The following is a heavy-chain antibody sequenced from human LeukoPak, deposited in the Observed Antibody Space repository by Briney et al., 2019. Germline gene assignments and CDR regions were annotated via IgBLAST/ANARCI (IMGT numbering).Heavy chain of an antibody. V-gene: IGHV3-30*03. J-gene: IGHJ4*02. CDR1: GFTFSSYG. CDR2: ISYDGSNK. CDR3: ARHDYGGNSGDY. D-gene: IGHD4-23*01. Sequence: GGSLRLSCAASGFTFSSYGMHWVRQAPGKGLEWVAVISYDGSNKGYADSVKGRFTLSRDNSKNTLYLHMNSLRAEDTAVYYCARHDYGGNSGDYWGQGTLVTVSS.